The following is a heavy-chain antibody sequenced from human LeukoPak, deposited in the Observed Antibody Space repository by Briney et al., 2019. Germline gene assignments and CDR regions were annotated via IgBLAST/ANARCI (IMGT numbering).Heavy chain of an antibody. D-gene: IGHD2-15*01. CDR3: AKAGEYCPDGSCYSENYYFDY. V-gene: IGHV3-23*01. CDR1: GFTFNNYA. CDR2: ISGSGGST. J-gene: IGHJ4*02. Sequence: GGSVTLSCAASGFTFNNYAMAWVRQAPGKGLEWVSGISGSGGSTFYSVKGRFTISRDNSKNTLFLQMNRLRAEDTAIYYCAKAGEYCPDGSCYSENYYFDYWGQGTLVTVSS.